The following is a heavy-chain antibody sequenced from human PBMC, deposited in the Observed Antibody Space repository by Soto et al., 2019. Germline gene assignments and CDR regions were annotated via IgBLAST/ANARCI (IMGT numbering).Heavy chain of an antibody. CDR2: IYSGGST. CDR1: GLTVSNNY. CDR3: ARNRISNGYFDY. D-gene: IGHD2-8*01. V-gene: IGHV3-53*01. J-gene: IGHJ4*02. Sequence: GGSLRLSCAASGLTVSNNYMSWVRQAPGKGLEWVSVIYSGGSTYYADSVKGRFTISRDNSKNTLHLQMNSLRAEDTAMYYCARNRISNGYFDYWGQGTLVTVSS.